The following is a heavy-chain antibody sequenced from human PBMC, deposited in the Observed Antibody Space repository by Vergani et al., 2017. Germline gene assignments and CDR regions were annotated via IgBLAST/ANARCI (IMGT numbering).Heavy chain of an antibody. CDR3: ARDTTIFGVVIDY. CDR2: IWYDGSNK. V-gene: IGHV3-33*01. CDR1: GFTFSSYG. Sequence: QVQLVESGGGVVQPGRSLRLSCAASGFTFSSYGMHWVRQAPGKGLEWVAVIWYDGSNKYYADSVKGRFTISRDNSKNTLYLQMNSLRAEDTAVYYCARDTTIFGVVIDYWGQGTLVTVSS. D-gene: IGHD3-3*01. J-gene: IGHJ4*02.